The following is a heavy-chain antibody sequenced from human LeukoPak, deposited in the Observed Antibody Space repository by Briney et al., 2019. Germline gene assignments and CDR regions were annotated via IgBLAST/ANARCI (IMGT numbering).Heavy chain of an antibody. J-gene: IGHJ4*02. CDR2: ITGNGVYT. D-gene: IGHD2-21*02. CDR1: GLPFGSYG. V-gene: IGHV3-23*01. Sequence: GGSLRLFCAVSGLPFGSYGMTWVRQAPGKGLEWVSGITGNGVYTYYADSVKGRFTISRDNSKSTLSLQMNSLRAEDTAVYYCAKSYCGGDCGWGPGTLVTVSS. CDR3: AKSYCGGDCG.